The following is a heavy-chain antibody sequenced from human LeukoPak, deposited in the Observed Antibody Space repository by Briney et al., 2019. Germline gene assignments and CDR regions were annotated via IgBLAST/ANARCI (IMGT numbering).Heavy chain of an antibody. J-gene: IGHJ2*01. V-gene: IGHV1-69*04. CDR2: IIPILGIA. CDR1: GGTFSSYA. Sequence: ASVKVSCKASGGTFSSYAISWVRQAPGQGLEWMGRIIPILGIANYAQKFQGRVTITPDKSTSTAYMELSSLRSEDTAVYYCARRFGYCSSTSCRNKNWYFDLWGRGTLVTVSS. CDR3: ARRFGYCSSTSCRNKNWYFDL. D-gene: IGHD2-2*03.